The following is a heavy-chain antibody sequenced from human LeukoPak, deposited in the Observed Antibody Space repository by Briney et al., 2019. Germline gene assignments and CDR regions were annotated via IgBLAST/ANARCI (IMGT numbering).Heavy chain of an antibody. CDR3: ASSGTMIVVVPRAGFDY. V-gene: IGHV4-39*01. CDR1: GGSLSSSSYY. D-gene: IGHD3-22*01. Sequence: SETLSLTCTVSGGSLSSSSYYWGWIRQPPGRGLEWVGSIYYSGSTYYNPSLKSRVTISVDTSKNQFSQKLSSVTAADTAVYDCASSGTMIVVVPRAGFDYWGQGTLVTVSS. J-gene: IGHJ4*02. CDR2: IYYSGST.